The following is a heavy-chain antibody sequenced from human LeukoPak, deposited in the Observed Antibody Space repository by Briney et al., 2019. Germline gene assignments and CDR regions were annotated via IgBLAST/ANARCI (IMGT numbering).Heavy chain of an antibody. D-gene: IGHD5-24*01. CDR1: GGTFSSYA. CDR3: ARGESRDGYNPGDY. CDR2: IIPIFGTA. V-gene: IGHV1-69*05. Sequence: GASVKVSCKASGGTFSSYAISWVRQAPGQGLEWMGGIIPIFGTANYAQKFQDRVTITTDESTSTAYMELSSLRSEDTAVYYCARGESRDGYNPGDYWGQGTLVTVSS. J-gene: IGHJ4*02.